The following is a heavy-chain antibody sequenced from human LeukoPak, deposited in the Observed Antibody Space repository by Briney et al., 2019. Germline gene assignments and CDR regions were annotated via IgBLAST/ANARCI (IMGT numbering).Heavy chain of an antibody. Sequence: GGSLRLYCAASGFTFSSYAMSWVRQAPGKGLEWVSAISGRGGSTYYADSVKGRFTISRDNSKNTLYLQMNSLRAEDTAVYYCAFKAYYDSLDYWGQGTLVTVSS. CDR3: AFKAYYDSLDY. V-gene: IGHV3-23*01. CDR2: ISGRGGST. D-gene: IGHD3-3*01. CDR1: GFTFSSYA. J-gene: IGHJ4*02.